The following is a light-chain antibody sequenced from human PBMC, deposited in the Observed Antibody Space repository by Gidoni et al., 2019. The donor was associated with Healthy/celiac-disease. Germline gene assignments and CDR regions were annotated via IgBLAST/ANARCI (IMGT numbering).Light chain of an antibody. CDR2: DAS. CDR3: QQRSNWPPLT. V-gene: IGKV3-11*01. CDR1: QSVSSY. Sequence: EIVLTQSPATLSLSPGDRATLSCRASQSVSSYLAWYQQKPGQAPRLLIYDASNRATGIPARISGSGSGTDFTLTISSLEPEDFAVYYCQQRSNWPPLTFGGXTKVEIK. J-gene: IGKJ4*01.